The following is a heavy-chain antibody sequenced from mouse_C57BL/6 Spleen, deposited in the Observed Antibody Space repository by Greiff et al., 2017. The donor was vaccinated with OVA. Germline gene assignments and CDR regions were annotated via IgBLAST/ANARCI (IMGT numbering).Heavy chain of an antibody. CDR3: ARRYSNYVGAMDY. V-gene: IGHV1-42*01. D-gene: IGHD2-5*01. Sequence: LVESGPELVKPGASVKISCKASGYSFTGYYMNWVKQSPEKSLEWIGEINPSTGGTTYNQKFKAKATLTVDKSSSTAYMQLKSLTSEDSAVYYCARRYSNYVGAMDYWGQGTSVTVSS. CDR1: GYSFTGYY. CDR2: INPSTGGT. J-gene: IGHJ4*01.